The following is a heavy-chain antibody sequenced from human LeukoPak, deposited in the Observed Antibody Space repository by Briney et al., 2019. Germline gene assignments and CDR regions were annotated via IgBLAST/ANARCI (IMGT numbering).Heavy chain of an antibody. J-gene: IGHJ4*02. CDR3: IGSGGWPGY. D-gene: IGHD1-26*01. V-gene: IGHV3-74*01. CDR2: IASDGST. Sequence: GGSLTLSCAASGFTFSSDWMHWSRQAPGKGLVWVSRIASDGSTVYADSVKGRFTISRDNAKDTVYLQMNSLRVEDTAVYYCIGSGGWPGYWGQGTLVTVSS. CDR1: GFTFSSDW.